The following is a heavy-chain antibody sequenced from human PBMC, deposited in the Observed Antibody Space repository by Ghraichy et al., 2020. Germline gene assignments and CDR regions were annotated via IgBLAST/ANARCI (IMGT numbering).Heavy chain of an antibody. CDR2: IYHSGST. Sequence: SETLSLTCTVSGGSISSNYWTWIRQPPGKGLERIGYIYHSGSTNSNPSLKSRVSISVDASKNQFSLKLRSVTAAGTAVYYCARTGSLRPDWFFDLWGRGTLISVSS. D-gene: IGHD1-14*01. J-gene: IGHJ2*01. CDR3: ARTGSLRPDWFFDL. CDR1: GGSISSNY. V-gene: IGHV4-59*01.